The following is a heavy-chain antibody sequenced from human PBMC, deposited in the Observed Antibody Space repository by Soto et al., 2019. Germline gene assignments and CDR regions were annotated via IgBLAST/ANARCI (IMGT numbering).Heavy chain of an antibody. CDR3: ATYTAFAKYYFDY. J-gene: IGHJ4*02. Sequence: SETLSLTCAASGVSITTNGYSWSWIRQPPGKGLEWIGYIYPSGTIFYNPSLNSRVTISADTSNNQFSLKLTSVTAADTAVYFCATYTAFAKYYFDYWGRGTLVTVPQ. V-gene: IGHV4-30-2*01. D-gene: IGHD3-16*01. CDR1: GVSITTNGYS. CDR2: IYPSGTI.